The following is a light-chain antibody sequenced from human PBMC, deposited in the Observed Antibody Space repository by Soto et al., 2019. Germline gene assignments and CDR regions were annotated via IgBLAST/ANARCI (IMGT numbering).Light chain of an antibody. Sequence: EIVMTQSPATLSASPGEGATLSCKAGQNVYNNLAWYQQRPGQPPRLLIYDASTRATGISARXXXXXXXXXXXXTISSLQSEDFAVYFCQQCRNWPLTFGGGTKVEIK. CDR3: QQCRNWPLT. J-gene: IGKJ4*01. CDR1: QNVYNN. CDR2: DAS. V-gene: IGKV3-15*01.